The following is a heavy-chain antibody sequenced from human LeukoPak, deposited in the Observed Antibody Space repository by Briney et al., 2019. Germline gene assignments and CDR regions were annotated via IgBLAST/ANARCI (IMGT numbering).Heavy chain of an antibody. D-gene: IGHD2-2*01. CDR3: ARAPDIVVVPAAKRLRYGMDV. CDR2: ISSNGGST. Sequence: GGSLRLSCAAFGFTFSSYAMSWVRQAPGKGLEWVSAISSNGGSTYYANSVKGRFTISRDNSKNTLYLQMGSLRAEDMAVYYCARAPDIVVVPAAKRLRYGMDVWGQGTTVTVSS. V-gene: IGHV3-64*01. CDR1: GFTFSSYA. J-gene: IGHJ6*02.